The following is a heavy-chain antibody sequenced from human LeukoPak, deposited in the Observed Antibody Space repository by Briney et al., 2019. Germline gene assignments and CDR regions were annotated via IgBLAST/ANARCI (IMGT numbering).Heavy chain of an antibody. V-gene: IGHV4-59*01. CDR3: AREFLDVAPFDY. Sequence: NASETLSLTCTVSGGSLSAYYWSWIRQPPGKGLEWLGFIYHSGSTTYNPSLRSRVTISLDTSKNQISLNLSSVTAADTAVYYCAREFLDVAPFDYWGQGTLVTVSS. CDR1: GGSLSAYY. CDR2: IYHSGST. D-gene: IGHD2-21*01. J-gene: IGHJ4*02.